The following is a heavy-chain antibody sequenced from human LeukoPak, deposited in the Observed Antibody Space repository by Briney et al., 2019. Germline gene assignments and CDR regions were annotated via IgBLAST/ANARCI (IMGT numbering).Heavy chain of an antibody. CDR2: IYTGGST. CDR1: GFTVSSKY. CDR3: AKETSTSSGVY. Sequence: GGSLRLSCAASGFTVSSKYMNWVRQAPGKGLEWISIIYTGGSTYYADSVKGRFTISRDNSKNTLYLQMNSLRAEDTAVYYCAKETSTSSGVYWGQGTLVTVSS. D-gene: IGHD2-2*01. J-gene: IGHJ4*02. V-gene: IGHV3-53*01.